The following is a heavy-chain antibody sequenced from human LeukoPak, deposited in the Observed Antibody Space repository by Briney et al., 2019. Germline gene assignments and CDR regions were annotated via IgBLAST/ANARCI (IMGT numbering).Heavy chain of an antibody. CDR2: ISYDGSEK. Sequence: PGRSLRLSCAASGFTFLSYAIHWVRQAPGKGLEWVAVISYDGSEKYYADSVKDRFTISRDNAKNTLYLQMNSLRAEDTAVYYCARGDFYYDCVWGSYRLDYWGQGTLVTVSS. D-gene: IGHD3-16*02. V-gene: IGHV3-30*04. CDR1: GFTFLSYA. J-gene: IGHJ4*02. CDR3: ARGDFYYDCVWGSYRLDY.